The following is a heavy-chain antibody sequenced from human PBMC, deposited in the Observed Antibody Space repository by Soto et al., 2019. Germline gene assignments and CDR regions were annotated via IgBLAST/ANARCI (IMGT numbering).Heavy chain of an antibody. J-gene: IGHJ4*02. V-gene: IGHV4-59*01. CDR1: GGSISSYY. Sequence: SETLSLTCTVSGGSISSYYWSWIRQPPGKGLEWIGYIYYSGSTNYNPSLKSRVTISVDTSKNQFSLKLSSVTAADTAVYYCARAGRAVMTNYALDYWGQGTLVTVSS. CDR2: IYYSGST. D-gene: IGHD2-2*01. CDR3: ARAGRAVMTNYALDY.